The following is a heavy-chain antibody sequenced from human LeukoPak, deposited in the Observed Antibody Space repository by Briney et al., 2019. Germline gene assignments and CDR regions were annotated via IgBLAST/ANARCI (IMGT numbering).Heavy chain of an antibody. Sequence: NPSGTLSLTCGVSGGSITNTNYWTWVRQPPGKGLEWIGEVNLQGSTNYNPSLMGRVAIAVDTSENHISLQLTSVTAADTVVYYCAREGDPYRSLDYSGQGTLVTVSS. CDR3: AREGDPYRSLDY. V-gene: IGHV4-4*02. CDR1: GGSITNTNY. J-gene: IGHJ4*02. CDR2: VNLQGST.